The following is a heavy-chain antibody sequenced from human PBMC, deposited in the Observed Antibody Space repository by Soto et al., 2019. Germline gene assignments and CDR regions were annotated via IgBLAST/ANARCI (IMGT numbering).Heavy chain of an antibody. V-gene: IGHV1-18*01. CDR1: GYTFTSYG. CDR3: ATLYTRTGTATHQYYFDY. Sequence: GASVKVSCKASGYTFTSYGISWVRQAPGQGLEWMGWISAYNGNTNYAQKLQGRVTMTTDTSTSTAYMELRSLRSDDTAVYYCATLYTRTGTATHQYYFDYWGQGTLVTVSS. CDR2: ISAYNGNT. J-gene: IGHJ4*02. D-gene: IGHD1-1*01.